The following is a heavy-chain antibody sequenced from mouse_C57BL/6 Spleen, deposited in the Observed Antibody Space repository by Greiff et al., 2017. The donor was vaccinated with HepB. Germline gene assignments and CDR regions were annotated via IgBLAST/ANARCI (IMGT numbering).Heavy chain of an antibody. D-gene: IGHD1-1*01. CDR2: ISSGSSTI. CDR1: GFTFSDYG. J-gene: IGHJ3*01. V-gene: IGHV5-17*01. Sequence: EVMLVESGGGLVKPGGSLKLSCAASGFTFSDYGMHWVRQAPEKGLEWVAYISSGSSTIYYADTVKGRFTISRDNAKNTLFLQMTSLRSEDTAMYYCARGHGSSSFAYWGQGTLVTVSA. CDR3: ARGHGSSSFAY.